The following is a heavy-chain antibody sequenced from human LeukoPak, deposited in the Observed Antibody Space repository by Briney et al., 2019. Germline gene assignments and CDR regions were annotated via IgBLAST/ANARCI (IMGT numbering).Heavy chain of an antibody. D-gene: IGHD3-10*01. Sequence: SGGSLRLSCAASGFTFSSYSMNWVRQAPGKGLEWVSSISSSSSYIYYADSVKGRFTISRDNAKNSLYLQMNSLRAEDTAVYYCARAKGQGVGEFSHWGQGTLVTVSS. CDR2: ISSSSSYI. J-gene: IGHJ4*02. CDR3: ARAKGQGVGEFSH. V-gene: IGHV3-21*01. CDR1: GFTFSSYS.